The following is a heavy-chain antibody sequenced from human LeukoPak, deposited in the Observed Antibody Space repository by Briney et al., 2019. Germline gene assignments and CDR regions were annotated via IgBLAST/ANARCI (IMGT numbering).Heavy chain of an antibody. J-gene: IGHJ4*02. Sequence: SVKGSCKASGYTFPSYYMHWVRQAPGQRVEWMGIINPSGGSTSYAQKFQGRVTMTRDTSTSTVYMELSSLRSEDTAVYYCARDRGTGTFDYWGQGTLVTVSS. D-gene: IGHD1-7*01. CDR3: ARDRGTGTFDY. CDR1: GYTFPSYY. V-gene: IGHV1-46*01. CDR2: INPSGGST.